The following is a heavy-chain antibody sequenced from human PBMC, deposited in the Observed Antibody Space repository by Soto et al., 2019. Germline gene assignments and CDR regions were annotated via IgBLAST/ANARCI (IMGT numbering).Heavy chain of an antibody. Sequence: QVTLKESGPVLVKPTETLTLTCTVSGFSLRNARMGVSWIRQPPGKALEWLAHILSSDEKSYNTSLKGRLTLSHDTSKSQVVLTMTNMDPVDTATYFCARMLAVNYYYYYLDVWGEGTTITVSS. CDR1: GFSLRNARMG. V-gene: IGHV2-26*01. J-gene: IGHJ6*03. D-gene: IGHD3-22*01. CDR2: ILSSDEK. CDR3: ARMLAVNYYYYYLDV.